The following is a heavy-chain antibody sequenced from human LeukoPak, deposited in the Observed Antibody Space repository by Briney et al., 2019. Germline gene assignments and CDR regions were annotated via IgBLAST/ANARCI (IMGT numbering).Heavy chain of an antibody. V-gene: IGHV3-23*01. CDR3: AKGLGYGNYYYDY. D-gene: IGHD4-11*01. CDR2: ISGSGGST. CDR1: GFSFSNYA. J-gene: IGHJ4*02. Sequence: PGGSLRLSCAASGFSFSNYAMSWVRQAPGKGLEWASGISGSGGSTYYADSVKGRFTISRDNSKNTLYLQMNSLRAEDTAVYYCAKGLGYGNYYYDYWGQGTLVTVCS.